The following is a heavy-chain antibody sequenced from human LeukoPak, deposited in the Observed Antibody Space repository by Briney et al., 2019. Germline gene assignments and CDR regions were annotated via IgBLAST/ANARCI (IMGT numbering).Heavy chain of an antibody. D-gene: IGHD2-15*01. CDR3: ARDHYSGGMGV. Sequence: GGSLRLSCAASGFTVSSIYMSWVRQAPGKGLEWVSVIYGGSTTSYADSVKGRFTISRDNSKNTLDLQMNSLRAEDTAVYYCARDHYSGGMGVWGQGTAVTVSS. J-gene: IGHJ6*02. CDR1: GFTVSSIY. CDR2: IYGGSTT. V-gene: IGHV3-66*01.